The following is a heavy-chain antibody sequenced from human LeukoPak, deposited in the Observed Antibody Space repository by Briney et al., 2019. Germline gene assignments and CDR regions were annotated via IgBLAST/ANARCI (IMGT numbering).Heavy chain of an antibody. CDR1: GGTFSSYG. Sequence: ASVKVSCKASGGTFSSYGISWVRQAPGQGLEWMGWISAYNGNTNYAQKLQGRVTMTTDTSTSTAYMELRSLRSDDTAVYYCARVRDGSGPYYYYYGMDVWGQETTVTVSS. V-gene: IGHV1-18*01. J-gene: IGHJ6*02. CDR3: ARVRDGSGPYYYYYGMDV. D-gene: IGHD3-10*01. CDR2: ISAYNGNT.